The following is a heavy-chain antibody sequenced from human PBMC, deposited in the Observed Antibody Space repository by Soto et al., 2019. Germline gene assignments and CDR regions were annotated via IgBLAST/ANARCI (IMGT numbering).Heavy chain of an antibody. CDR2: ISGSGADT. CDR1: GFTFRNYP. CDR3: AKGGLLPRANRWF. D-gene: IGHD2-2*01. J-gene: IGHJ4*02. Sequence: EVQLLESGGGLVQPGGSLRLSCAASGFTFRNYPMTWVRQAPGKGLDWVSTISGSGADTYYPNSLKGRVIISRDNSKNTLYLQINSLRAEDTATYNCAKGGLLPRANRWFWGQGTLVTVSS. V-gene: IGHV3-23*01.